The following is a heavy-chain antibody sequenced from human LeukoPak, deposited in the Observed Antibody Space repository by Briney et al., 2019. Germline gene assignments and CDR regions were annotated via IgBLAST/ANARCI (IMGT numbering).Heavy chain of an antibody. CDR2: ISGSGGST. CDR3: AKMGEWFGELFQYYFDY. J-gene: IGHJ4*02. Sequence: QPGGSLRLSCAASGFTFSSYAMSWVRQAPGKGLEWVSAISGSGGSTYYADSVKGRFTISRDNSKNTLYLQMNSLRAEDTAVYYCAKMGEWFGELFQYYFDYWGQGTLVTVSS. CDR1: GFTFSSYA. D-gene: IGHD3-10*01. V-gene: IGHV3-23*01.